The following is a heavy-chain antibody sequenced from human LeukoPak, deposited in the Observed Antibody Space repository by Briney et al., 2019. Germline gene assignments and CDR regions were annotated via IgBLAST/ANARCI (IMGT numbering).Heavy chain of an antibody. D-gene: IGHD3-22*01. CDR3: ARVRVMRSSGYYSEIDY. Sequence: ASVKVSCKASGYTFTSYYMHWVRQAPGQGLEWMGITNPSGGSTSYAQKFQGRVTMTRDTSTSTVYMELSSLRSEDTAVYYCARVRVMRSSGYYSEIDYWGQGTLVTVSS. CDR1: GYTFTSYY. J-gene: IGHJ4*02. CDR2: TNPSGGST. V-gene: IGHV1-46*01.